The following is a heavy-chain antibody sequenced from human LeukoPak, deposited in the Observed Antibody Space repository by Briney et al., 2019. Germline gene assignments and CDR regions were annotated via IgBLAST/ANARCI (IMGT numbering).Heavy chain of an antibody. V-gene: IGHV3-23*01. CDR2: ISGSGGST. CDR3: AKDIFRSRHLFDY. J-gene: IGHJ4*02. CDR1: GFTFFSYA. D-gene: IGHD2-21*01. Sequence: GGSLRLSCAASGFTFFSYAMTWVRQAPGKGLEWVSTISGSGGSTYYADSVKGRFTISRDNSKNTLYLQMNSLRVADTAAYYCAKDIFRSRHLFDYWGQGTLVAVSS.